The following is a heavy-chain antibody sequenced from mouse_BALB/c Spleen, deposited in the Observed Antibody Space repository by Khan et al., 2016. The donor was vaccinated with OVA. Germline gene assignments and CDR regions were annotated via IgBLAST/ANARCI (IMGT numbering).Heavy chain of an antibody. Sequence: EVQLQESGGDLVKPGGSLKLSCAASGFTFSTYGMSWVRQTPDKRLEWVATISSGGSYTYYVDSVKGRFTISRDNAKNTLYLQMSSLKSEDTAMYYSARLAYYYNSEGFAYWGQGTLVTVSA. CDR3: ARLAYYYNSEGFAY. CDR1: GFTFSTYG. CDR2: ISSGGSYT. V-gene: IGHV5-6*01. J-gene: IGHJ3*01. D-gene: IGHD1-1*02.